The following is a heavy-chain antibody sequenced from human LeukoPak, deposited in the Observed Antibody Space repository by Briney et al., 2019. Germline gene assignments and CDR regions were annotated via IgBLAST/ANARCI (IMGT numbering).Heavy chain of an antibody. D-gene: IGHD3-9*01. CDR3: ARAVLRYFDWRNWFDP. Sequence: ASVKVSCKASGYTFTSYYMHWVRQAPGQGLEWMGIINPSGGSTSYAQKFQGRVTMTRDTSTSTAYMELSSLRSEDTAVYYCARAVLRYFDWRNWFDPWGQGTLVTVSS. J-gene: IGHJ5*02. CDR1: GYTFTSYY. CDR2: INPSGGST. V-gene: IGHV1-46*01.